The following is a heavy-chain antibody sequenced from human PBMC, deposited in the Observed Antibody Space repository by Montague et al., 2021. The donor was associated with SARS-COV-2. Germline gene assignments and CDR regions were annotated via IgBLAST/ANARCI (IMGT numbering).Heavy chain of an antibody. D-gene: IGHD7-27*01. Sequence: TLSLTCTVSGGSISGYNYYWTWIRQHPGKGLDWIAYIYYTGSTYYNPSLQSRLRTSLDTSKNQFSLTLTSVTAADTAIYYCARNRGWGSRGAGYIDLWGRGTLVTVSS. V-gene: IGHV4-31*03. J-gene: IGHJ2*01. CDR3: ARNRGWGSRGAGYIDL. CDR1: GGSISGYNYY. CDR2: IYYTGST.